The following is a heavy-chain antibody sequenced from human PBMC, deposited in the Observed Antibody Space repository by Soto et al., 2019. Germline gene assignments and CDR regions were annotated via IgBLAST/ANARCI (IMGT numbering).Heavy chain of an antibody. Sequence: PSETLSLTCAVYRASFSGYYWTWIRQPPGKGLEWIGEITHSGSTNYNPFLKSRVTISVDTSKNQFSLKLNSMTAADTAVYYCARSPIVLRGEFDYWGQGTLVTVSS. CDR1: RASFSGYY. D-gene: IGHD2-8*01. CDR3: ARSPIVLRGEFDY. V-gene: IGHV4-34*01. J-gene: IGHJ4*02. CDR2: ITHSGST.